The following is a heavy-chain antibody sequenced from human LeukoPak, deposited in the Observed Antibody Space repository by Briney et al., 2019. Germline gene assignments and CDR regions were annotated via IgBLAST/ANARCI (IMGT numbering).Heavy chain of an antibody. J-gene: IGHJ4*02. Sequence: ASVKVSCKASGYTFNKHGISWVRQAPGQGLEWMGWISCFNGDTHYAQKFQDRATMTTDTSTTTVYMELRSLRSDDTALYYCARDPTNTSGRYAYFDYWGQGTLVTVSS. CDR2: ISCFNGDT. CDR3: ARDPTNTSGRYAYFDY. CDR1: GYTFNKHG. V-gene: IGHV1-18*01. D-gene: IGHD6-19*01.